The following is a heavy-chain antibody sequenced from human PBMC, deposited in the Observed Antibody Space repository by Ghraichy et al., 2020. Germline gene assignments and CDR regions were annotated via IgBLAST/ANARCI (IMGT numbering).Heavy chain of an antibody. CDR3: ARDRGSSSSPYPEPMITDPMDV. CDR1: GGTFSSYA. CDR2: IIPILGIA. D-gene: IGHD6-6*01. V-gene: IGHV1-69*04. Sequence: SVKVSCKASGGTFSSYAISWVRQAPGQGLEWMGRIIPILGIANYAQKFQGRVTITADKSTSTAYMELSSLRSEDTAVYYCARDRGSSSSPYPEPMITDPMDVWGQGTTVTVSS. J-gene: IGHJ6*02.